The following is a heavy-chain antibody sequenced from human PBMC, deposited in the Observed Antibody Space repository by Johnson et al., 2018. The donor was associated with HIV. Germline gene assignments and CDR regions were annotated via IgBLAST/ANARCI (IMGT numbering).Heavy chain of an antibody. D-gene: IGHD3-9*01. CDR3: ARGLRYFDWFDAFDI. V-gene: IGHV3-13*01. Sequence: VRQATGKGLEWVSAIGTAGDTSYPGSVKGRFTISRENAKNSLYLQMNSLRAGDTAVYYCARGLRYFDWFDAFDIWGQGTMVTVSS. CDR2: IGTAGDT. J-gene: IGHJ3*02.